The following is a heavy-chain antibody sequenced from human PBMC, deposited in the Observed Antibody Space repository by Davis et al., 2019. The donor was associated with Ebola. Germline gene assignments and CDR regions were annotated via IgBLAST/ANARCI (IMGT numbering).Heavy chain of an antibody. J-gene: IGHJ4*02. CDR2: IIPILGIA. CDR1: GGTFSSYA. CDR3: ARGLIAGPIDY. D-gene: IGHD1-26*01. V-gene: IGHV1-69*04. Sequence: SVKVSCKASGGTFSSYAISWVRQAPGQGLEWMGRIIPILGIANYAQKFQGRVTITADKSTSTAYMELSSLRSEDTAVYYCARGLIAGPIDYWGQGTLVTVSS.